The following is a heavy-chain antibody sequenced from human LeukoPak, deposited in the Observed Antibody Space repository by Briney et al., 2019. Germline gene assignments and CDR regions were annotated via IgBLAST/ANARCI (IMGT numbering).Heavy chain of an antibody. J-gene: IGHJ4*02. CDR2: IRYDGSNK. D-gene: IGHD3-10*01. Sequence: GGSLRLSCAASGFTFSSYGVHWVRQAPGKGLEWVAFIRYDGSNKYYADSVKGRFTISRDNSKNTLYLQMNSLGAEDTAVYYCAKGTFGELLYFDYWGQGTLVTVSS. CDR3: AKGTFGELLYFDY. CDR1: GFTFSSYG. V-gene: IGHV3-30*02.